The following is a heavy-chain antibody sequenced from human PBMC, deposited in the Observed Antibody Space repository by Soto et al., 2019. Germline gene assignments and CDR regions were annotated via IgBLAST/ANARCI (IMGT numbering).Heavy chain of an antibody. V-gene: IGHV4-39*01. Sequence: QLQLQESGPGLVKPSETLSLTCTVSGGSISSSSYYWGWIRQPPGKGLEWIGSIYYSGSTYYNPSLKSRVTISVDTPKNQSSLKLSSVTAADTAVYYGTVWDGDASFYYYYGMDVWGQGTTVTVSS. CDR3: TVWDGDASFYYYYGMDV. J-gene: IGHJ6*02. CDR1: GGSISSSSYY. CDR2: IYYSGST. D-gene: IGHD4-17*01.